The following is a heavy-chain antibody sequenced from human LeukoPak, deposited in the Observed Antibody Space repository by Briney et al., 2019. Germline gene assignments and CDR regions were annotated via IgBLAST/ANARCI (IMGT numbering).Heavy chain of an antibody. V-gene: IGHV4-59*01. D-gene: IGHD6-13*01. Sequence: SETLSLTCTVSGGSISSYYWSWIRQPPGKGLEWIGYIYYSGSTNYNPSLKSRVTISVDTSKNQFSLKLSSVTAADTAVYYCAREAAAGTYSFDYWGQGTLVTVSS. CDR2: IYYSGST. CDR1: GGSISSYY. J-gene: IGHJ4*02. CDR3: AREAAAGTYSFDY.